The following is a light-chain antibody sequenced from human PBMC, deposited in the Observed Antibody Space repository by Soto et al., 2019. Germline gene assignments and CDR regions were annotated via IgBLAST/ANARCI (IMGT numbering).Light chain of an antibody. CDR3: TSYTANSPLYV. CDR2: DVY. CDR1: RTDGDGHDY. J-gene: IGLJ1*01. V-gene: IGLV2-14*03. Sequence: QSVLTQPASVSGSPGQSIAISCIGVRTDGDGHDYVSWYQQHPGQAPQLIIYDVYNRPSGVSDRFSGSKSGNTASLVISGLQAEDEADYLCTSYTANSPLYVFGAGTKVTV.